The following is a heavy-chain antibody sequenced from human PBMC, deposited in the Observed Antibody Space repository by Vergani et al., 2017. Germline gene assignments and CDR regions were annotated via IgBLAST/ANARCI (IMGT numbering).Heavy chain of an antibody. D-gene: IGHD3-9*01. CDR2: IYHSGGA. CDR3: ARTESFILRYFHWAL. Sequence: QLHLQESGPGLVKPSETLSLTCTVSGGSITSSSYHWGWIRQPPGKGLEWIGNIYHSGGAYYNPSLKGLITISVDTSKNQFSLEVTSVTAADTAIYFCARTESFILRYFHWALWGQGTLVTVSS. V-gene: IGHV4-39*01. CDR1: GGSITSSSYH. J-gene: IGHJ4*02.